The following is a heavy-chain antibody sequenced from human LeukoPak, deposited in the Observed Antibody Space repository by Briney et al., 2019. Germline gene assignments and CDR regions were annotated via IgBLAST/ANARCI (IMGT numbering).Heavy chain of an antibody. Sequence: SETLSLTCTVSGGSFSSSSYYWGWIRQPPGKGLEWIGSIHYSGSTYYNPSLKSRVTISVDTSKNQFSLKLSSVTAADTAVYYCARLRAAAGLYYYYMDVWGKGTTVTISS. J-gene: IGHJ6*03. V-gene: IGHV4-39*01. CDR1: GGSFSSSSYY. D-gene: IGHD6-13*01. CDR2: IHYSGST. CDR3: ARLRAAAGLYYYYMDV.